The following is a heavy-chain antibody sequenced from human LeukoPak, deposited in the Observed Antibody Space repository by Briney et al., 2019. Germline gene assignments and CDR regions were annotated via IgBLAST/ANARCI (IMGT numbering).Heavy chain of an antibody. J-gene: IGHJ4*02. Sequence: PGGSLRLSCAASGFTFSYYGMHWVRQAPGKGLEWVAVISYDGSNRYFADSVKGRFTMSRDNAKNTLYLQMDSLRAEDTAIYYCVRDVWGDRDSYFDYWGQGTLVTVSS. D-gene: IGHD2-21*01. CDR3: VRDVWGDRDSYFDY. CDR1: GFTFSYYG. CDR2: ISYDGSNR. V-gene: IGHV3-30*03.